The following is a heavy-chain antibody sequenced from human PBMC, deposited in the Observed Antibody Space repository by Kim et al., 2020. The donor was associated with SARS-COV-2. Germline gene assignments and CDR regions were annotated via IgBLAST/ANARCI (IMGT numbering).Heavy chain of an antibody. CDR2: INPNTGVT. D-gene: IGHD6-6*01. V-gene: IGHV1-2*06. Sequence: ASVKVSCKASGYTFTGYYIHWVRQAPGQGLEWMGRINPNTGVTNYAQKFQGRVTVTRDTSISTAYMDLSRLTSDDTAVYYCASGGGAATSSDNYFDFWGQGSLITVSS. J-gene: IGHJ4*02. CDR1: GYTFTGYY. CDR3: ASGGGAATSSDNYFDF.